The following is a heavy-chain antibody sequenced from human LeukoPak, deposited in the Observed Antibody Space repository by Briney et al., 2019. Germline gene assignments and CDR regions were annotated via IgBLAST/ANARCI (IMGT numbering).Heavy chain of an antibody. CDR2: IYSSGIT. Sequence: SETLSLTCTVSGGSLTSFYWSWIRQPAGKGLEWIGRIYSSGITNYNPSLKSRVTMSVVSSNSQFSLKLTSVTAAVTAVYYCARDARGAGEPDYWGQGTLVTVSS. V-gene: IGHV4-4*07. CDR3: ARDARGAGEPDY. J-gene: IGHJ4*02. D-gene: IGHD1-14*01. CDR1: GGSLTSFY.